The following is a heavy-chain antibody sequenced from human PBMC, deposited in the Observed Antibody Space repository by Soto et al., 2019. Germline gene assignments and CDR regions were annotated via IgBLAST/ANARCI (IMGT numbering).Heavy chain of an antibody. Sequence: PGGSLRLSCAASGFTFSSYTMHWVRQAPGKGLEWVAFISDNGSNKNHADSVKGRFTISRDNSKNTLYLQMNSLRVEDKPMYYCATGLEVAVAPYFDYWGQGAMVTVYS. D-gene: IGHD6-19*01. J-gene: IGHJ4*02. CDR2: ISDNGSNK. CDR1: GFTFSSYT. CDR3: ATGLEVAVAPYFDY. V-gene: IGHV3-30-3*01.